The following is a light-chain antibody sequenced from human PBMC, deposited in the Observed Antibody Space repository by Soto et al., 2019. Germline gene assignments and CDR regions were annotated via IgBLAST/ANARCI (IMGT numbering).Light chain of an antibody. CDR1: QIVGSD. J-gene: IGKJ1*01. Sequence: DIMRRESPATFSVSPVERATYSWFASQIVGSDLAWYQQNPGQAPRLVIYGASTRATGIPARFSGSGSGTEFTLTISSLQSEDFAVYYCQQYNNWPPTCGQGAKVDI. V-gene: IGKV3-15*01. CDR3: QQYNNWPPT. CDR2: GAS.